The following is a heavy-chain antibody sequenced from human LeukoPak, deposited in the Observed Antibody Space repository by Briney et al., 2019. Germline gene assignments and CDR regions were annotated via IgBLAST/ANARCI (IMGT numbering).Heavy chain of an antibody. V-gene: IGHV4-59*12. Sequence: SGTLSLTCTVSGGSISSYYWSWIRQPPGKGLEWIGYIYYSGSTNYNPSLKSRVTISVDTSKNQFSLKLSSVTAADTAVYYCARGRREYSSSSFDYWGQGTLVTVSS. D-gene: IGHD6-6*01. CDR3: ARGRREYSSSSFDY. CDR2: IYYSGST. J-gene: IGHJ4*02. CDR1: GGSISSYY.